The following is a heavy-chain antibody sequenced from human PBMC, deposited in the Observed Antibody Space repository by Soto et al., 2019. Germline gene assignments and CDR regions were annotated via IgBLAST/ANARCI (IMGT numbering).Heavy chain of an antibody. CDR1: GLTFSDYC. CDR3: ASDLGLVLEHSNSPLYYYGMDV. D-gene: IGHD6-6*01. J-gene: IGHJ6*02. V-gene: IGHV3-11*01. Sequence: QVQLVESGGGLVKPGGSLRLSCAASGLTFSDYCMNWIRQAPGKGLEWVSYISSSGRTIYYADSVKGRFTISRDNAKNSLYLQMNSLRAEDTAVYYCASDLGLVLEHSNSPLYYYGMDVWGQGTTVTVS. CDR2: ISSSGRTI.